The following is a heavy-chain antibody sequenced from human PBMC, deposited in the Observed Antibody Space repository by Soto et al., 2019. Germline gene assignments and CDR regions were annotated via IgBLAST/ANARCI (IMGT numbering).Heavy chain of an antibody. J-gene: IGHJ5*02. CDR3: ARQSSGWYNWFDP. D-gene: IGHD6-19*01. CDR1: GGSISSGAYS. V-gene: IGHV4-39*01. CDR2: IYDGGTT. Sequence: SETLSLTCIVSGGSISSGAYSWTWIRQSPDKGLEWIGHIYDGGTTYSSPSLKGRVTISVDTSKNQFSLKLSSVTAAETAVYYCARQSSGWYNWFDPWGQGTLVTVSS.